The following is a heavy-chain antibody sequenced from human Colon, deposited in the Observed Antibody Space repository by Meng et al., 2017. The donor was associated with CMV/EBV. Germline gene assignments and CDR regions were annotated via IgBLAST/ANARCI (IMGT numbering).Heavy chain of an antibody. CDR1: AYSLSNYY. CDR3: VRSSGWSLFDY. V-gene: IGHV1-2*02. J-gene: IGHJ4*02. CDR2: IRSDGSAT. Sequence: GQGGAGATESGASDSVSCKTSAYSLSNYYMHWVRQHPGQGLEWMGWIRSDGSATNYAQKFRGRVTMTRDASVSTAYMELSGLTSDGTAVYFCVRSSGWSLFDYWGPGALVTVSS. D-gene: IGHD6-19*01.